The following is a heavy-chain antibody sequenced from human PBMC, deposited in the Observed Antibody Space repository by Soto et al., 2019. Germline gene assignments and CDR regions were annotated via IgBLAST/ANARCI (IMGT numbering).Heavy chain of an antibody. CDR3: ARRGYCSSTSCYKYYYYYYMDV. J-gene: IGHJ6*03. Sequence: QVQLQQWGAGLLKPSETLSLTCAVYGGSFSGYYWSWIRQPPGKGLEWIEEINHSGSTNYNPSLKSRVTISVDTSKNQFSLKLSSVTAADTAVYYCARRGYCSSTSCYKYYYYYYMDVWGKGTTVTVSS. V-gene: IGHV4-34*01. CDR1: GGSFSGYY. D-gene: IGHD2-2*02. CDR2: INHSGST.